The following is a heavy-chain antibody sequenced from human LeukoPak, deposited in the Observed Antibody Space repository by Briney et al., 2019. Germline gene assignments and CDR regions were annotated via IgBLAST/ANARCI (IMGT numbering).Heavy chain of an antibody. V-gene: IGHV1-2*02. CDR2: INPNSGGT. Sequence: ASVKVSCKASGYTFTDNYVHWVRQAPGQGLEWMGGINPNSGGTKYAQKFQGRVTMTGDTSSSTAYMELRSLISDDTAVYYCARKSYFDYWGQGTLVAVPS. J-gene: IGHJ4*02. CDR3: ARKSYFDY. CDR1: GYTFTDNY.